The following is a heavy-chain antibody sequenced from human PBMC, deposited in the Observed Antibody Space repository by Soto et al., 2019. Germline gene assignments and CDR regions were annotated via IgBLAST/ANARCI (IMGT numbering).Heavy chain of an antibody. J-gene: IGHJ6*02. V-gene: IGHV4-34*01. CDR2: INHSGST. D-gene: IGHD3-3*01. Sequence: SETLSLTCAVYGGSFSGYYWSWIRKPPGKGLEWIGEINHSGSTNYNPSLKSRVTISVDTSKNQFSLKLSPVTAADTAVYYCARMRFLEWGYGMDVWGQGTTVTVSS. CDR1: GGSFSGYY. CDR3: ARMRFLEWGYGMDV.